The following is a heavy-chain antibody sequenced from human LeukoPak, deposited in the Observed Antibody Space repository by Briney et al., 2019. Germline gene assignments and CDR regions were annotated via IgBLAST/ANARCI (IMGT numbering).Heavy chain of an antibody. J-gene: IGHJ4*02. CDR3: AKVDNSGEGYFDC. V-gene: IGHV3-53*01. CDR1: GFTVSSSY. CDR2: IYSGGST. D-gene: IGHD2-2*03. Sequence: GGSLRLSCAASGFTVSSSYMGWVRQAPGKGLEWISVIYSGGSTYYADSVNGRFRISRDNSKNTVYLQMNILRAEDTAMYYCAKVDNSGEGYFDCWGQGTLVTVSS.